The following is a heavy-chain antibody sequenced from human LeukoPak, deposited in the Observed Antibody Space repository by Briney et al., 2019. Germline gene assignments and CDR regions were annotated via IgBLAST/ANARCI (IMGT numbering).Heavy chain of an antibody. Sequence: ASVKVSCKVSGYTLTELSMHWVRQAPGKGLEWMGGFDPEGGETIYAQKFQGRVTMTEDTSTDTAYMELSSLRSEDTAVYYCARVAFRSSSYISGIDYWGQGTLVTVSS. CDR3: ARVAFRSSSYISGIDY. CDR2: FDPEGGET. CDR1: GYTLTELS. V-gene: IGHV1-24*01. J-gene: IGHJ4*02. D-gene: IGHD6-6*01.